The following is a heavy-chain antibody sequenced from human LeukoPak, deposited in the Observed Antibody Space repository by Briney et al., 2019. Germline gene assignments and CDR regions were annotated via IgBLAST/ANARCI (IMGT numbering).Heavy chain of an antibody. J-gene: IGHJ4*02. CDR2: ISSSSTI. CDR3: ARDPLVVGATDRFFDY. CDR1: GFTFSSYS. D-gene: IGHD1-26*01. Sequence: GGSLRLSCAASGFTFSSYSMNWVRQAPGKGLEWVSYISSSSTIYYADSVKGRFTISRDNAKNSLYLQMNSLRDEDTAVYYCARDPLVVGATDRFFDYWGQGTLVTVSS. V-gene: IGHV3-48*02.